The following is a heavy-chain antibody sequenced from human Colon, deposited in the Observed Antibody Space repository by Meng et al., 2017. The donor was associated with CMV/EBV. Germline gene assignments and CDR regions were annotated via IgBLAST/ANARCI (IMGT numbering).Heavy chain of an antibody. CDR2: ISYDGTDK. J-gene: IGHJ4*02. Sequence: GEYLKISCEASGFTFSSYSIHWVRQAPGKGLEWVALISYDGTDKYYADSVKGQFTISRDNSKNTLYLQMNSLRTEDTAVYYCAREMGHKKRIFDYWGQGTLVTVSS. V-gene: IGHV3-30-3*01. CDR1: GFTFSSYS. CDR3: AREMGHKKRIFDY. D-gene: IGHD2-15*01.